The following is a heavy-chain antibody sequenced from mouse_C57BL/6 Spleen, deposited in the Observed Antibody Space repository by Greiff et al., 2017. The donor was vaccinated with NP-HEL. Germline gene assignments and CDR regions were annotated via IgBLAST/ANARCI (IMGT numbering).Heavy chain of an antibody. D-gene: IGHD1-1*01. CDR1: GYTFTSYW. CDR3: ARGHYGSSYHWYFDV. J-gene: IGHJ1*03. V-gene: IGHV1-55*01. CDR2: IYPGSGST. Sequence: QVQLQQPGAELVKPGASVKMSCKASGYTFTSYWITWVKQRPGQGLEWIGDIYPGSGSTNYNEKFKSKATLTVDTSSSTAYMQLSSLTSEDSAVYYCARGHYGSSYHWYFDVWGTGTTVTVSS.